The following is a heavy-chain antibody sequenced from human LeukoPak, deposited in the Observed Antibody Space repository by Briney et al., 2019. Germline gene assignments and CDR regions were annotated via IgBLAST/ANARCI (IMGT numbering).Heavy chain of an antibody. CDR1: GFSISHGYY. CDR3: ARHVHYDSSGYYSSHVGIDY. Sequence: TSETLSLTCTVSGFSISHGYYWGWVRQSPGKGLEWIGSINHSGSTNYNPSLKRRVTISVDTSKNQFSLKLSSVTAADTAVYYCARHVHYDSSGYYSSHVGIDYWGQGTLVTVSS. CDR2: INHSGST. D-gene: IGHD3-22*01. V-gene: IGHV4-38-2*02. J-gene: IGHJ4*02.